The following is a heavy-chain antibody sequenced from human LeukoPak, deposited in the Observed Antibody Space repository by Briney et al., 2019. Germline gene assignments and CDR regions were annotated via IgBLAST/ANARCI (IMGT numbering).Heavy chain of an antibody. V-gene: IGHV5-51*01. Sequence: GLALHISSPGHGYNFTTYWIGWARPTPRKGREWMGILYHGDLDPRYSTSFQGKATISADTSISTTYLMWSSIKAEDRTRYYCTRHGLGISWFGFDYSGQGALVTVSS. D-gene: IGHD6-13*01. J-gene: IGHJ4*02. CDR1: GYNFTTYW. CDR2: LYHGDLDP. CDR3: TRHGLGISWFGFDY.